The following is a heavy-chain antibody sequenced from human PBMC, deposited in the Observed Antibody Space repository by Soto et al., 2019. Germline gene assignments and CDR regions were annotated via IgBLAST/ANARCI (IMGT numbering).Heavy chain of an antibody. Sequence: QITLKESGPALVKPTQTLTLTCTFSGFSLTTSGVGVGWVRQPPGKALEWLALIYSNDDKRFSTSLKSRLAITKDTSKNQVVLTMTNMDPVDTATYYCTHRRGSGLYGMDVWGQGSTVTVSS. V-gene: IGHV2-5*01. J-gene: IGHJ6*02. CDR2: IYSNDDK. CDR1: GFSLTTSGVG. CDR3: THRRGSGLYGMDV. D-gene: IGHD3-10*01.